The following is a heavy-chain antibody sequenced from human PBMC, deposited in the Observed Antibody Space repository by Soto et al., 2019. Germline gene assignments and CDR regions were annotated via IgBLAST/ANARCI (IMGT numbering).Heavy chain of an antibody. V-gene: IGHV1-69*13. Sequence: AAQVSWKASGGTFRSYAISCVRQAPGEGLEWMGAITPIFGRTANYAQRFQGRVTITADDSTNTAYMELSSLRSEDTAVYYCARVRSKTTTLYYFDYWGQGTPVTVSS. CDR3: ARVRSKTTTLYYFDY. D-gene: IGHD4-4*01. J-gene: IGHJ4*02. CDR2: ITPIFGRTA. CDR1: GGTFRSYA.